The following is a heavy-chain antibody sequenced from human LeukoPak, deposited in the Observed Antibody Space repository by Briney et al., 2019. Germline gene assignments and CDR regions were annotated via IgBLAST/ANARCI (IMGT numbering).Heavy chain of an antibody. CDR3: AREGDPGSGYNYGNWLDP. V-gene: IGHV4-59*01. D-gene: IGHD5-12*01. CDR1: GGSIKTNY. CDR2: GYYRGST. Sequence: SETLSLTCTVSGGSIKTNYWSWIRQPPGKGLEWIGYGYYRGSTNYNPSLKSRVTISVDTSKNQFSLKLNSVTTADTAVYYCAREGDPGSGYNYGNWLDPWGQGTLVTVSS. J-gene: IGHJ5*02.